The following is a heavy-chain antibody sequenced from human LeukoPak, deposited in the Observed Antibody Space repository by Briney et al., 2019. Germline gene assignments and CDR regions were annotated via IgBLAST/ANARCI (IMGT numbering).Heavy chain of an antibody. CDR1: GITFSSSW. J-gene: IGHJ4*02. CDR3: ATYPLWSGHHDLDY. V-gene: IGHV3-7*01. Sequence: GGSLRLSCAASGITFSSSWMSWVRQAPGKGLEWVANIKQDGGEKYYVDSVKGRFTISRDNAKNSLYLQMHSLRAEDTAVYYCATYPLWSGHHDLDYWGQGTLVTVSS. CDR2: IKQDGGEK. D-gene: IGHD3-3*01.